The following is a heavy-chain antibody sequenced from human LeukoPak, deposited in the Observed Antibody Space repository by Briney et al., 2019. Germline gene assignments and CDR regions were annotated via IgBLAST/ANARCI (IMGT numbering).Heavy chain of an antibody. Sequence: PSETLSLTCAVSGYSISSGYYWGWIRQPPGKGLEWIGSIYHSGSTYYNPSLKSRVTISVDTSKNQFSLKLSSVTAADTAVYYCARSTVAGAFDIWGHGTMVTVSS. J-gene: IGHJ3*02. CDR1: GYSISSGYY. D-gene: IGHD4-23*01. CDR3: ARSTVAGAFDI. CDR2: IYHSGST. V-gene: IGHV4-38-2*01.